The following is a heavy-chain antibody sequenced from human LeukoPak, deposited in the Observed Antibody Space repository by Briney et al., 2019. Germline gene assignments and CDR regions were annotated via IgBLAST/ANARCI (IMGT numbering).Heavy chain of an antibody. CDR1: GFTFSTYG. V-gene: IGHV3-30*02. CDR3: AKDHVTWGNRYFDH. D-gene: IGHD3-16*01. Sequence: GGSLRLSCAASGFTFSTYGMHWVRQAPGKGLEWVTFIGHDGTKIYYADSVQGRFTISRDNSKNTLYLEMNSLSGEDTALYYCAKDHVTWGNRYFDHWGQGTLGTVSS. CDR2: IGHDGTKI. J-gene: IGHJ4*02.